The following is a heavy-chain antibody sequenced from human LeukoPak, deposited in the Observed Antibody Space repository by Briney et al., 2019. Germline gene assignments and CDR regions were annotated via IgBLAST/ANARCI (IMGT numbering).Heavy chain of an antibody. CDR3: ARVAMATMDYFDY. Sequence: GGSLRLSCAASGFTFSSYWMSWVRHAPGKGLEWVANIKQDGSEKYYVDSVKGRFTISRDNAKNSLYLQMNSLRAEDTAVYYCARVAMATMDYFDYWGQGTLVTVSS. CDR1: GFTFSSYW. CDR2: IKQDGSEK. D-gene: IGHD5-24*01. V-gene: IGHV3-7*01. J-gene: IGHJ4*02.